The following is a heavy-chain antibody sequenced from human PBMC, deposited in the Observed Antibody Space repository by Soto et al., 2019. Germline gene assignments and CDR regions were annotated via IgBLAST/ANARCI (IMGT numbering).Heavy chain of an antibody. J-gene: IGHJ4*02. V-gene: IGHV4-30-4*01. CDR1: GGSVDSVNHY. Sequence: QVLVQESGPGLVKPSQTLTLSCTVSGGSVDSVNHYWNWIRQPPGKGLEWIGYIYYGESTYYNPSLKSRATISVDTSQSRFSLRLTSVTAADTAVYYCARDMGSAMTTGIFDHWGQGTLVTVSS. CDR2: IYYGEST. CDR3: ARDMGSAMTTGIFDH. D-gene: IGHD4-17*01.